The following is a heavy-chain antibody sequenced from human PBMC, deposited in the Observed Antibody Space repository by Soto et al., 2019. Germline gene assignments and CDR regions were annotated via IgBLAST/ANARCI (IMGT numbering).Heavy chain of an antibody. CDR1: GGTFSSYA. D-gene: IGHD5-12*01. CDR3: ACHILATGDGYYYYCMDV. V-gene: IGHV1-69*01. CDR2: IIPIFGTA. J-gene: IGHJ6*02. Sequence: QVQLVQSGAEVKKPGSSVKVSCKASGGTFSSYAISWVRQAPGQGLEWMGGIIPIFGTANYAQKFQGRVTITVDESTSTAYMELSSLRSEDTVVYYCACHILATGDGYYYYCMDVWGQETTVTVSS.